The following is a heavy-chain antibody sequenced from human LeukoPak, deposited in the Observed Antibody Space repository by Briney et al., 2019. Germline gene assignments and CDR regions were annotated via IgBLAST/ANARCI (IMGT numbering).Heavy chain of an antibody. D-gene: IGHD4-23*01. CDR2: ISWNSGRI. Sequence: GGSLRLSCAACGFTLDDYAMDWVRDARGKGVEGVSGISWNSGRIVYGDSVKGRFTISRDKSKSTVYLQMNSLRPEDTAVYYCARQIYGGNVAFDIWGQGTMVTVSS. CDR3: ARQIYGGNVAFDI. CDR1: GFTLDDYA. J-gene: IGHJ3*02. V-gene: IGHV3-9*01.